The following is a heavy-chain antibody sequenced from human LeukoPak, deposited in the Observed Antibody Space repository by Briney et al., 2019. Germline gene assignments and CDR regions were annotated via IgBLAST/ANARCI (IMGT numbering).Heavy chain of an antibody. CDR3: ARGYGSVSSSCYYGLDV. D-gene: IGHD3-10*01. CDR1: GDSISTYY. V-gene: IGHV4-59*08. J-gene: IGHJ6*02. CDR2: VYYSGST. Sequence: SETLSLTCTVSGDSISTYYWTWIRQPPGKGLEWIGYVYYSGSTNYNPSLQSRVTMSVDTSKSQFSLNLSSVTAADTAVYYCARGYGSVSSSCYYGLDVWGQGTTVTVSS.